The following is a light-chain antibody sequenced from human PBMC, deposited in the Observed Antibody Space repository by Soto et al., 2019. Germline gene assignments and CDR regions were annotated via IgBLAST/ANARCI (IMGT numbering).Light chain of an antibody. V-gene: IGKV3-11*01. Sequence: EIVLTQSPATLSLSPGERATLSCRASQSVSSYLAWYQQKPGQAPRLLIYDASNRATGIPARFSGSGSGTDFTLTISSLQPEDPAVYYCQQRSNWPPFTLGPGTKVDIK. CDR1: QSVSSY. J-gene: IGKJ3*01. CDR3: QQRSNWPPFT. CDR2: DAS.